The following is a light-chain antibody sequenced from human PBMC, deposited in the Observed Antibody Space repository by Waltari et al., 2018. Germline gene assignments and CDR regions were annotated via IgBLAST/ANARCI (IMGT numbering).Light chain of an antibody. V-gene: IGKV3-11*01. Sequence: EMVLPQSQATRSLSQGERATPPSRASQSVSSYLAWYQQKPGQAPRLLIYDASNRATGIPARFSGSGSGTDFTLTISSLEPEDFAVYYCQQRSNWPPELTFGGGTKVEIK. CDR1: QSVSSY. CDR2: DAS. CDR3: QQRSNWPPELT. J-gene: IGKJ4*01.